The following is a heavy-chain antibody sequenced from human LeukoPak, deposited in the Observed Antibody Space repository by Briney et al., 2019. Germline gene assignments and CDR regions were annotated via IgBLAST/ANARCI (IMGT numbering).Heavy chain of an antibody. CDR3: ASGTKWEFLLNY. D-gene: IGHD1-26*01. Sequence: PGGCLRLSCVASGFTASSNYMSWVRHAPGGGRGWVSVIYSGSATYYADAVKGRSTISRDNSKNTLFLQMNSLKVEDTAVYYCASGTKWEFLLNYWGQGTLVTVSS. CDR1: GFTASSNY. V-gene: IGHV3-53*01. CDR2: IYSGSAT. J-gene: IGHJ4*02.